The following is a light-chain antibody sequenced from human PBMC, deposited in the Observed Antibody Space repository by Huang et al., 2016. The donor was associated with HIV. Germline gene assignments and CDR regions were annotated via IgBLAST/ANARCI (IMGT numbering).Light chain of an antibody. Sequence: ETVMTQSPATLSASPGERATLSCRASDLVRSDLAGYQHKPGQAPRLLIYGASTRATGIPARCSGSGSGTEFNLTISSLQSEDLALYVCQQYNYWPLTFGGGTKVEIK. J-gene: IGKJ4*01. CDR3: QQYNYWPLT. CDR2: GAS. CDR1: DLVRSD. V-gene: IGKV3-15*01.